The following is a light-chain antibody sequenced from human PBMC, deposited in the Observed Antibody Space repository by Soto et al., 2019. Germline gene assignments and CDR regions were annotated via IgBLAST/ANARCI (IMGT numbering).Light chain of an antibody. J-gene: IGKJ2*01. Sequence: IVMTQSPSTLSLSPGDRAALSCRASQGISSELAWYQQKPGHPPRLLIYGASHRATGVPSRFTGSGSGSDFTLIISGQQYEDFAVYYCQQGHNWPLTFGQGTRLEI. CDR2: GAS. V-gene: IGKV3-15*01. CDR1: QGISSE. CDR3: QQGHNWPLT.